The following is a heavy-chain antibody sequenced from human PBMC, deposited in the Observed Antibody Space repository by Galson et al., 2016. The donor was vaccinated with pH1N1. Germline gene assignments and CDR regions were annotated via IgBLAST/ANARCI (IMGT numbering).Heavy chain of an antibody. CDR1: GFSLSTSGMC. CDR3: ARMNWFDFDY. D-gene: IGHD3-10*01. J-gene: IGHJ4*02. Sequence: PALVKPTQTLTLTCAFSGFSLSTSGMCASWIRQPPGKALEWLALIDWDDGKYYSTSLKTRLTISKDTSKNQVVLTVTNMDPVDTATYYCARMNWFDFDYWGQGTLVTVSS. CDR2: IDWDDGK. V-gene: IGHV2-70*01.